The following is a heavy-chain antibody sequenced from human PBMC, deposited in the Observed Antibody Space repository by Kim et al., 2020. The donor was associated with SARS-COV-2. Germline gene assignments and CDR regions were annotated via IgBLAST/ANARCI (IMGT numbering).Heavy chain of an antibody. V-gene: IGHV4-4*02. Sequence: SETLSLTCAVSGGSISSSNWWSWVRQPPGKGLEWIGEIYHSGSTNYNPSLKSRVTISVDKSKNQFSLKLSSVTAADTAVYYCATRVDWQQRYDYWGQGTLVTVSS. CDR2: IYHSGST. CDR1: GGSISSSNW. CDR3: ATRVDWQQRYDY. D-gene: IGHD6-13*01. J-gene: IGHJ4*02.